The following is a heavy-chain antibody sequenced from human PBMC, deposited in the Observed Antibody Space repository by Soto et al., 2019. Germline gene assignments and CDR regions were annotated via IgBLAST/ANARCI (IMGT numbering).Heavy chain of an antibody. CDR1: GGTFSSYA. CDR2: IIPIFGTA. D-gene: IGHD1-26*01. CDR3: ARDMGATGGFLFDI. V-gene: IGHV1-69*06. J-gene: IGHJ3*02. Sequence: SVKVSCTASGGTFSSYAISSVRQAPGQGLEWMGGIIPIFGTANYAQKFQGRVTITADKSTSTAYMELSSLRSEDTAVYYCARDMGATGGFLFDIWGQGTMVTVSS.